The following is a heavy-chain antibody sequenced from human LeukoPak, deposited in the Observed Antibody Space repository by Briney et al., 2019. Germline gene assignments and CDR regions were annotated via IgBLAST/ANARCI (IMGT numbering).Heavy chain of an antibody. CDR2: TKPDGSAE. Sequence: GGSLRLSCAASGFTFRNYWMGWVRQAPGKGLEWVANTKPDGSAEYYADSVRGRFTTSRDNAKNSLFLQMNSLRAEDTAVYYCARDVGDLWGQGTLVTVSS. CDR1: GFTFRNYW. D-gene: IGHD2-21*02. J-gene: IGHJ4*02. CDR3: ARDVGDL. V-gene: IGHV3-7*01.